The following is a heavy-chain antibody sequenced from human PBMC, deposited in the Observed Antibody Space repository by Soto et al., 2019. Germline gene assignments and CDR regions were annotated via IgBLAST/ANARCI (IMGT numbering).Heavy chain of an antibody. CDR2: ISGGGDIT. D-gene: IGHD3-10*01. V-gene: IGHV3-23*01. J-gene: IGHJ4*02. CDR3: AKELDHTVWGSGSYPVP. CDR1: GFSFSTYA. Sequence: EVQLLESGGGLVQPGGSLRLSCAASGFSFSTYAMTWVRQAPGKGLEWVSAISGGGDITYHADSVKGRFTISRDNSQNTLYLQMNSLRLEDTAVYYCAKELDHTVWGSGSYPVPGGQGTLVTVSA.